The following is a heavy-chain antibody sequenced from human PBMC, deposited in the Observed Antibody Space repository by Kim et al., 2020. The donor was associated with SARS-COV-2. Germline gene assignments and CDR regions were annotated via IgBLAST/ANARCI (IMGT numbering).Heavy chain of an antibody. CDR2: I. V-gene: IGHV3-9*01. CDR3: VVYNFDY. J-gene: IGHJ4*02. Sequence: IGYADSVKGRFIISRDNAKNSLYLEMNSLRSDDTALYYCVVYNFDYWGQGTLVTVSS. D-gene: IGHD1-1*01.